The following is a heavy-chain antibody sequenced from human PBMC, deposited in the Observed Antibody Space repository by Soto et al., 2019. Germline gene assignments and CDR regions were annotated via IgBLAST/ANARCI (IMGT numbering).Heavy chain of an antibody. CDR1: GYTFTSYG. V-gene: IGHV1-18*01. CDR3: ARTFGYCGYDSRFNY. D-gene: IGHD5-12*01. CDR2: ISAYNGNT. J-gene: IGHJ4*02. Sequence: QVQLVQSGAEVKKPGASVKVSCKASGYTFTSYGISWVRQAPGQGLEWMGWISAYNGNTNYAQKLQGRVTMTTDTPTSTAYMELRRLKSDYSAVYCYARTFGYCGYDSRFNYWGQGTLVTVYS.